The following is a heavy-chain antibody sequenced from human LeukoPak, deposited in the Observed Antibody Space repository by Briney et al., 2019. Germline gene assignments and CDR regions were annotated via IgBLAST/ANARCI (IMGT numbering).Heavy chain of an antibody. V-gene: IGHV3-23*01. CDR1: GFNFKNFA. D-gene: IGHD3-22*01. J-gene: IGHJ3*02. CDR3: AKVRTMIAVAFDI. CDR2: ITASGGTT. Sequence: GGSLRLSCTASGFNFKNFAMSWVRQAPGKGVEGVAAITASGGTTYYADSVKGRFTISRDNSKNTLYLEMSSLRAADTAVFYCAKVRTMIAVAFDIWGQGTMVTVSS.